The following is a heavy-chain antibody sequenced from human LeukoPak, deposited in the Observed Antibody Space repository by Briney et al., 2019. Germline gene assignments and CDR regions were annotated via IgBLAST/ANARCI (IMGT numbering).Heavy chain of an antibody. V-gene: IGHV4-59*01. CDR2: IYYSGST. Sequence: PSETLSLTCTVPGGSISSYYWSWIRQPPGKGLEWIGYIYYSGSTNYNPSLKSRVTISVDTSKNQFSLKLSSVTAADTAVYYCARAPGYGMDVWGQGTTVTVSS. CDR1: GGSISSYY. J-gene: IGHJ6*02. D-gene: IGHD1-14*01. CDR3: ARAPGYGMDV.